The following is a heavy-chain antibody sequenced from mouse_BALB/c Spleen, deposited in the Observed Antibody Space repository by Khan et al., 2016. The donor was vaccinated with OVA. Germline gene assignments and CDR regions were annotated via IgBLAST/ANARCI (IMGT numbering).Heavy chain of an antibody. CDR2: IWAGGST. V-gene: IGHV2-9*02. D-gene: IGHD3-3*01. CDR1: GYTLTSYG. Sequence: QVQLKESGPGLVAPSQSLSITCTASGYTLTSYGIHWVRQPPGKGLEWLGIIWAGGSTNYNSALMSRLSISNDNSRSQVFLKMNSLQTDDTAMYVCARNRAADYFDYWGQGTTLTVSS. CDR3: ARNRAADYFDY. J-gene: IGHJ2*01.